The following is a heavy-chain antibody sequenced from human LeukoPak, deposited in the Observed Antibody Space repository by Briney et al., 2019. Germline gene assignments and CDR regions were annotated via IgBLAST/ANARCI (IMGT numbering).Heavy chain of an antibody. D-gene: IGHD6-6*01. CDR1: GGSISSGGYY. Sequence: SQTLSLTCTVSGGSISSGGYYWSWIRQHPGKGLEWIGYIYYSGSTYYNPSLKSRVTISVDTSKNQFSLKLSSVTAADTAVYYCARVPYSSSSRWFDPWGRGTLVTVSS. CDR3: ARVPYSSSSRWFDP. CDR2: IYYSGST. V-gene: IGHV4-31*03. J-gene: IGHJ5*02.